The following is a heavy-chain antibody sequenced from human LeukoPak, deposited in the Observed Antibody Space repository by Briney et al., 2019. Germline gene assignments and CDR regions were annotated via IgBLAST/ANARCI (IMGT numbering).Heavy chain of an antibody. CDR3: ARGRATDDFDY. CDR1: GGSFSGYS. V-gene: IGHV4-34*01. J-gene: IGHJ4*02. CDR2: INHSGST. D-gene: IGHD4-17*01. Sequence: SETLSLTCAVYGGSFSGYSWSWVRQPPGKGLEWIGEINHSGSTNYNPSLKSRVTISVDTSKNQFSLKLSSVTAADTAVYYCARGRATDDFDYWGQGTLVTVSS.